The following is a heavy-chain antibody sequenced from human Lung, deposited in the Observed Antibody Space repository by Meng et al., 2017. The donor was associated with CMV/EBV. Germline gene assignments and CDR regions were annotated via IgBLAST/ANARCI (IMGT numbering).Heavy chain of an antibody. CDR1: GSGFIFSNLW. CDR2: IKSKFDGETT. V-gene: IGHV3-15*01. CDR3: TTDRPRSGGKTHDY. Sequence: EVQLVESGGGLVKPGGSLRLSCTVSGSGFIFSNLWINWVRQAPGKGLEWVGRIKSKFDGETTDYAAPVKGRFTISRDDSRNTLYLYMNSLKTEDTAVYYCTTDRPRSGGKTHDYWGQGTLVTVAS. D-gene: IGHD4-23*01. J-gene: IGHJ4*02.